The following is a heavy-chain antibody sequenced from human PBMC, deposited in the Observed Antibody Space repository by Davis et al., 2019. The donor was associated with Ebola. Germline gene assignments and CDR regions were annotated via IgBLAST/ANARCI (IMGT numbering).Heavy chain of an antibody. D-gene: IGHD3-10*01. Sequence: AASVKVSCKASGYTFTSYYMHWVRQAPGQGLEWMGIINPSGGSTSYAQKFQGRVTMTRDTSTSTVYMELSSLRSEDTAVYYCARAGDTMVRGVIIGYYFDYWGQGTLVTVSS. V-gene: IGHV1-46*01. CDR2: INPSGGST. CDR3: ARAGDTMVRGVIIGYYFDY. CDR1: GYTFTSYY. J-gene: IGHJ4*02.